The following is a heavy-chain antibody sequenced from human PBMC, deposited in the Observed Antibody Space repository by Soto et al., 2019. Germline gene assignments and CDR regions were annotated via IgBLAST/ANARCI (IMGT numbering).Heavy chain of an antibody. CDR1: GFTFSSYA. D-gene: IGHD4-17*01. J-gene: IGHJ4*02. CDR2: ISGSGGST. Sequence: EVQLLESGGGMVQPGGSLRLSCAASGFTFSSYAMSWVRQAPGKGLEWVSAISGSGGSTYYADSVKGRFTISRDNSKNGLYLQMNSLRAEDTAVYYCAKDLWPFTVTTLSDYWGQGTLVTVSS. CDR3: AKDLWPFTVTTLSDY. V-gene: IGHV3-23*01.